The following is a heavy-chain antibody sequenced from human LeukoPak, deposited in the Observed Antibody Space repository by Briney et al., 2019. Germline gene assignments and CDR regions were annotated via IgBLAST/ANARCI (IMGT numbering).Heavy chain of an antibody. D-gene: IGHD3-22*01. CDR3: ARMIVESSFDY. Sequence: GGSLRLSCAASGFTVSSNYINWVRQAPGKGLEWVSVLYSGGDTYYADSAKGRFTVSRDNSKNTLYLQMNSLRAEDTAVYYCARMIVESSFDYWGQGTLVTVSS. CDR1: GFTVSSNY. CDR2: LYSGGDT. J-gene: IGHJ4*02. V-gene: IGHV3-53*01.